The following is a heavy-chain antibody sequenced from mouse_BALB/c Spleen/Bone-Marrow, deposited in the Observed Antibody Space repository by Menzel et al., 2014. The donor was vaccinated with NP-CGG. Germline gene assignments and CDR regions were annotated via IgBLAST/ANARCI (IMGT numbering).Heavy chain of an antibody. CDR1: GYVFSTYW. V-gene: IGHV1-80*01. Sequence: VQLQQSGAELVRPGSSVKISCKASGYVFSTYWMNWVKQRPGQGLEWIGQIYPGDGDTNYNGKFKGTATLTADKSPSTAYMQLSSLTSEDSAVYFCARSGYGSSYDYWGQGTTLTVSS. D-gene: IGHD1-1*01. CDR3: ARSGYGSSYDY. CDR2: IYPGDGDT. J-gene: IGHJ2*01.